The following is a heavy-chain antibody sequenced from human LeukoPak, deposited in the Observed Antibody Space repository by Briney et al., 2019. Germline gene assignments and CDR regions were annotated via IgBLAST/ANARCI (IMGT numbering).Heavy chain of an antibody. Sequence: PSQTLSLTCTVSGGSISSGDYYWSWIRQHPGKGLEWIGYIYYSGSTYYNPSLKSRVTISVDTSKNQFSLKLSSVTAADTAVYYCARLYCSSTSCYFDPWGQGTLVTVSS. CDR1: GGSISSGDYY. V-gene: IGHV4-31*03. J-gene: IGHJ5*02. CDR2: IYYSGST. CDR3: ARLYCSSTSCYFDP. D-gene: IGHD2-2*01.